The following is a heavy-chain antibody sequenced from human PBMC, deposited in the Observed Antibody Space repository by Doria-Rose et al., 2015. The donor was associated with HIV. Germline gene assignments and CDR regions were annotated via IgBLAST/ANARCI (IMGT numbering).Heavy chain of an antibody. Sequence: VQLQESGGGVVQPGRSLRLSCAASGFTFTAYAVHWVRQAPGKGLEWGAVISYDGNNKYYADSVKGRFTISRDKSKNTLYLQMNNLRAEDTAVYYCARGEYYYDSSGFQYWGQGTLVTVSS. CDR2: ISYDGNNK. CDR1: GFTFTAYA. J-gene: IGHJ4*02. D-gene: IGHD3-22*01. V-gene: IGHV3-30-3*01. CDR3: ARGEYYYDSSGFQY.